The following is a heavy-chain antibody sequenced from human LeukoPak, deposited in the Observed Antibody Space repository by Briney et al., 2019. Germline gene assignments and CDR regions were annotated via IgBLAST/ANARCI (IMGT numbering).Heavy chain of an antibody. CDR1: GFTFSAYG. Sequence: TGGSLRLSCAASGFTFSAYGMSWVRQSPRKGLEWVSGVSGADGTTYYADSVKGRFTISRDNSKSTLCLQMNNLRAEDTAVYYCAKHWSYCSTTSCFFNYYYYYMDVWGKGTTVTVSS. D-gene: IGHD2-2*01. J-gene: IGHJ6*03. CDR2: VSGADGTT. CDR3: AKHWSYCSTTSCFFNYYYYYMDV. V-gene: IGHV3-23*01.